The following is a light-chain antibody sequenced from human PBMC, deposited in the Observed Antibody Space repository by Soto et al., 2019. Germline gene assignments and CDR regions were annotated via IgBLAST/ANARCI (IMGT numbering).Light chain of an antibody. CDR2: DVS. CDR1: QGVTTN. J-gene: IGKJ3*01. V-gene: IGKV3-15*01. CDR3: QQYNSWPRS. Sequence: EIGITQSPATLSVSPGERATLSCRAGQGVTTNFAWYQQKSGQSPRLLIYDVSIRATGVPARFSGTGSETEFTLAISSLHFEDFAVHYDQQYNSWPRSFGLGTTV.